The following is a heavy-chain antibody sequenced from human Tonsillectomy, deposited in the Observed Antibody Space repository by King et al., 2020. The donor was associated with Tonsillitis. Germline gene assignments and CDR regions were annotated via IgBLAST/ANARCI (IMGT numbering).Heavy chain of an antibody. CDR3: ARMLVDSSGYYLWAFDI. J-gene: IGHJ3*02. CDR2: IDWDDDK. V-gene: IGHV2-70*01. D-gene: IGHD3-22*01. Sequence: TLKESGPALVKPTQTLTLTCSFSGFSLSVSGMCVSWIRQPPGRALECLALIDWDDDKYYSTSLKSRLTISKDTSKNQVVLTMTNMDPVDTATYYCARMLVDSSGYYLWAFDIWGQGTLVTVSS. CDR1: GFSLSVSGMC.